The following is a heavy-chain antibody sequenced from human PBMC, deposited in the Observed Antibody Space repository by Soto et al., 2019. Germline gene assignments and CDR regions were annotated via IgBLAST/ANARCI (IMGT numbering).Heavy chain of an antibody. CDR3: AKGALSTYFD. Sequence: PGGSLRLSCAASGFTFSTYAMSWVRQAPGKGLEWVSSIGSGGSPTYYADSVKGRFTISRDNSKNTLYLQMNSLRAEDTAVYYCAKGALSTYFDWGQGTLVTVYS. J-gene: IGHJ4*02. CDR1: GFTFSTYA. CDR2: IGSGGSPT. D-gene: IGHD3-9*01. V-gene: IGHV3-23*01.